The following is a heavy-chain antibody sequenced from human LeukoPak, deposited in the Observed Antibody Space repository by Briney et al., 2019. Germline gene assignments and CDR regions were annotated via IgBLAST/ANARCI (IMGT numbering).Heavy chain of an antibody. CDR3: AKDSGIVGATIDY. CDR2: ITGSGGST. J-gene: IGHJ4*02. D-gene: IGHD1-26*01. CDR1: GFTFSSYA. V-gene: IGHV3-23*01. Sequence: GGSLRLSCAASGFTFSSYAMSWVRQAPGKGLEWVSAITGSGGSTYYADSVKGRFTISRDNSKNTLYLQMNSLRAEDTAVYYCAKDSGIVGATIDYWGQGTLVTVSS.